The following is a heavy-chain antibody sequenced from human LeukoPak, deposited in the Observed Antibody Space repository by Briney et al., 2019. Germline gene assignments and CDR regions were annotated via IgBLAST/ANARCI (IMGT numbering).Heavy chain of an antibody. CDR3: ARLRGFGELLYVFDP. V-gene: IGHV4-59*08. J-gene: IGHJ5*02. CDR2: IYYSGST. Sequence: PPETLSLTCTVSGGSISSYYWSWIRQPPGKGLEWIGYIYYSGSTNYNPSLKSRVTISVDTSKNQFSPKLSSVTAADTAVYYCARLRGFGELLYVFDPWGQGTLVTVSS. D-gene: IGHD3-10*01. CDR1: GGSISSYY.